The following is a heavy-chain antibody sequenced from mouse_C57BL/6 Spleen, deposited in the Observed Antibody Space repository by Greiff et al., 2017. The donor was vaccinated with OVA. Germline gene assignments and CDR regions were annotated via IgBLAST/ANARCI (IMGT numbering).Heavy chain of an antibody. D-gene: IGHD1-1*01. J-gene: IGHJ1*03. CDR2: IDPSDSET. V-gene: IGHV1-52*01. CDR1: GYTFTSYW. Sequence: QVQLQQPGAELVRPGSSVKLSCKASGYTFTSYWMHWVKQRPIQGLEWIGNIDPSDSETHYNQKFKDKATLTVDKSSSTAYMQLSSLTSEDSAVYYCAREGLLRRGYFDVWGTGTTVTVSS. CDR3: AREGLLRRGYFDV.